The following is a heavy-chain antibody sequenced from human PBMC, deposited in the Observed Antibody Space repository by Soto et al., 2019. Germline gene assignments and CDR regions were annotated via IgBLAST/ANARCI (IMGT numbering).Heavy chain of an antibody. CDR1: GGSISSYY. J-gene: IGHJ4*02. Sequence: PSETLSLTCTVSGGSISSYYWSWIRQPPGKGLEWIGYIYYSGSTNYNPSLKSRVTISVDTSKNQFSLKLSSVTAADTAVYYCAREGVTYYYGSGSYYNAMVFDYWGQGTLVTVSS. D-gene: IGHD3-10*01. CDR3: AREGVTYYYGSGSYYNAMVFDY. V-gene: IGHV4-59*12. CDR2: IYYSGST.